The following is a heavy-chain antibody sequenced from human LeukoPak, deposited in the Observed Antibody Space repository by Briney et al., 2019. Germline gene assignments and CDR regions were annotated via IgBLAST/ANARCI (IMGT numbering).Heavy chain of an antibody. CDR3: AREYDFWSGYYWYFDL. CDR2: IYYSEST. Sequence: SETLSLTCTVSGGSMSSYYWSWIRQPPGKELDWNGYIYYSESTNYNPSPTSRVTISVDTSKNQFSMKLSSVTASDTAVYYCAREYDFWSGYYWYFDLWGRGTLVTVSS. CDR1: GGSMSSYY. V-gene: IGHV4-59*01. J-gene: IGHJ2*01. D-gene: IGHD3-3*01.